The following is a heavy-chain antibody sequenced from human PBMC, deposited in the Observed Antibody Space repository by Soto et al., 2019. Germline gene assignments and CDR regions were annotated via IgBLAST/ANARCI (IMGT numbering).Heavy chain of an antibody. CDR3: ATVRYCTSTSCRWGGNWFDP. CDR2: IYPGDSDT. D-gene: IGHD2-2*01. Sequence: GESLKISCRGSGYIFTTYWIGWVRQMPGKGLEWMGIIYPGDSDTRYSPSFQGQVTISVDKSISTAYLQWSSLKASDTAMYYCATVRYCTSTSCRWGGNWFDPWGQGTLVTVSS. CDR1: GYIFTTYW. V-gene: IGHV5-51*01. J-gene: IGHJ5*02.